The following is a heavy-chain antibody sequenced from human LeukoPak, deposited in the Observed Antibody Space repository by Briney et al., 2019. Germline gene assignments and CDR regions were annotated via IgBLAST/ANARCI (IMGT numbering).Heavy chain of an antibody. CDR3: ARQHNWNYVDYYYYMDV. J-gene: IGHJ6*03. Sequence: PSEILSLTCTVSGYSISSGYYWGWIRQPPGKGLEWIGSIYHSGSTYYNPSLMSRVTISVDTSKNQFSLKLTSVTAADTAVYYCARQHNWNYVDYYYYMDVWGKGTTVTVSS. V-gene: IGHV4-38-2*02. D-gene: IGHD1-7*01. CDR1: GYSISSGYY. CDR2: IYHSGST.